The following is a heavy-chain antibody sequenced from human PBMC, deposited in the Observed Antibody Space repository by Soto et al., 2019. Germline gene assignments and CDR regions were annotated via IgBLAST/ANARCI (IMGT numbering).Heavy chain of an antibody. CDR2: INHSGST. Sequence: SETLSLTCAVYGGSFSGYYWSWIRQPPGKGLEWIGEINHSGSTNYNPSLKSRVTISVDTSKNQFSLKLSSVTAADTAVYYCARHEGLNWNYEVWPRHYYYGMDVWGQGTTVTVSS. V-gene: IGHV4-34*01. J-gene: IGHJ6*02. CDR1: GGSFSGYY. CDR3: ARHEGLNWNYEVWPRHYYYGMDV. D-gene: IGHD1-7*01.